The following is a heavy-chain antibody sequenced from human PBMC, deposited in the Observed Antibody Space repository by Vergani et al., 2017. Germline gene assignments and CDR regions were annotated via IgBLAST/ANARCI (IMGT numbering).Heavy chain of an antibody. D-gene: IGHD6-25*01. Sequence: EVQLLESGGGLVQPGGSLRLSCAASGFTFSSYAMSWVRQAPGKGLEWASAISGSGGSTYYADSVKGRFTISRDNSKNTLYLHMNSLRAEDTAVYYCARALLLRRGMDVWGQGTTVTVSS. J-gene: IGHJ6*02. V-gene: IGHV3-23*01. CDR3: ARALLLRRGMDV. CDR1: GFTFSSYA. CDR2: ISGSGGST.